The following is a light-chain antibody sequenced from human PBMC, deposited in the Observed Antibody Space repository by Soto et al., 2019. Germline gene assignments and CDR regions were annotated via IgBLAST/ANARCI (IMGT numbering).Light chain of an antibody. V-gene: IGKV1-16*01. CDR3: QQYESYPYT. CDR1: QGISSS. CDR2: AST. J-gene: IGKJ2*01. Sequence: DIQMTQSPSSLSASVGDKVTITCRASQGISSSLAWFRLKPGRAPESVIFASTTLQGGAPSRFRGSGSGTHFTLTFTSLQPEDSATFYCQQYESYPYTFGQGNRLEI.